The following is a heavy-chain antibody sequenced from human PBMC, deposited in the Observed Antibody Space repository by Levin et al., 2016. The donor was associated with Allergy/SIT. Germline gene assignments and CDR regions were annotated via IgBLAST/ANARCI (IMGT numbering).Heavy chain of an antibody. CDR3: AHEADIVATTHLYYYYYGMDV. Sequence: WIRQPPGKALEWLALIYWNDDKRYSPSLKSRLTITKDTSKNQVVLTMTNMDPVDTATYYCAHEADIVATTHLYYYYYGMDVWGQGTTVTVSS. D-gene: IGHD5-12*01. V-gene: IGHV2-5*01. J-gene: IGHJ6*02. CDR2: IYWNDDK.